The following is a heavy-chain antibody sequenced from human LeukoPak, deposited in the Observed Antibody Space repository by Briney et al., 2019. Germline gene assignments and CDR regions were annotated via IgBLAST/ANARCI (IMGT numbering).Heavy chain of an antibody. CDR3: ARVSPVVVPAGLYYYYMDV. CDR1: GYTFTSYD. D-gene: IGHD2-2*01. J-gene: IGHJ6*03. CDR2: MNPNSGNT. V-gene: IGHV1-8*03. Sequence: GASVKVSCKASGYTFTSYDINWVRQATGQGLEWMGWMNPNSGNTGYAQKFQGRVTITRNTSISTAYMELSSLRSEDTAVYYCARVSPVVVPAGLYYYYMDVWGKGTTVTVSS.